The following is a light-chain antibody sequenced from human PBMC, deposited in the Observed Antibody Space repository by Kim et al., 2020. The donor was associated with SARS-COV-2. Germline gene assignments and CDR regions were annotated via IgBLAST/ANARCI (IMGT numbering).Light chain of an antibody. V-gene: IGLV2-14*03. CDR3: SSYTTTNALGL. Sequence: PSAISFTGTSGDFGGANHVSWYQQHPGKAPNLLICDVSHRPSGISNRFSGSKSGNTASLTISGLQADDEADYYCSSYTTTNALGLFGTGTKVTVL. CDR2: DVS. J-gene: IGLJ1*01. CDR1: SGDFGGANH.